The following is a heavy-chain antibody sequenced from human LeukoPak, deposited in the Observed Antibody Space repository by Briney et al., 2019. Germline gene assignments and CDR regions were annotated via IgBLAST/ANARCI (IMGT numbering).Heavy chain of an antibody. CDR3: AKGRHPYYYGMDV. Sequence: GGSLRLSCAASGFTFDDYVMNWVRQAPGKGLEWVSLISGDGGNTYYADSVKGRFTISRDNSKNSLYLQMDSLRTEDTALYYCAKGRHPYYYGMDVWGQGTTVTVSS. J-gene: IGHJ6*02. V-gene: IGHV3-43*02. CDR1: GFTFDDYV. CDR2: ISGDGGNT.